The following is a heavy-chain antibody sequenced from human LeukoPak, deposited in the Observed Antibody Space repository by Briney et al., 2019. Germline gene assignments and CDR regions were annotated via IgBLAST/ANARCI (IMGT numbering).Heavy chain of an antibody. V-gene: IGHV3-48*04. CDR1: GFDFTTHS. Sequence: GGSLRLSCAVSGFDFTTHSMNWVRQAPGKGLEWLAYISRSSSSIYYTDSVKGRFTISRDNAKNSLYLQMNSLRAEDTAVYYCARGGTIVVVTAINYWGQGTLVTVSS. D-gene: IGHD2-21*02. CDR3: ARGGTIVVVTAINY. CDR2: ISRSSSSI. J-gene: IGHJ4*02.